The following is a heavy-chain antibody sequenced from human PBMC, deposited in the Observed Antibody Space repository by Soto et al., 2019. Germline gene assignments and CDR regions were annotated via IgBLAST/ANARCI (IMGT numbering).Heavy chain of an antibody. CDR3: ARGRDY. CDR2: INHSGST. Sequence: QVQLQQWGAGLLKPSETLSLTCAVYGGSFSPFYWSWIRQPPGKGLEWMGEINHSGSTNYNPSLKSRVTISVDTSKNQFALKLSSVTAEDTAMYYCARGRDYWGQGTLVTVSS. CDR1: GGSFSPFY. J-gene: IGHJ4*02. V-gene: IGHV4-34*01.